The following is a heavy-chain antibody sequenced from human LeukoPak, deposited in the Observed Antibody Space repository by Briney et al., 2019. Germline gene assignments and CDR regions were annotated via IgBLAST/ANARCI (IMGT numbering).Heavy chain of an antibody. Sequence: ASVKVSCKASGYTFPGYYIHWVRQAPGQGLKWMGWINPNSGGTTYAQQFQGRVTMTRDTSISTVYMEQTRLGSDDTAVYYCARDSGSSSWEFDYWGQGTPVTVSS. CDR1: GYTFPGYY. V-gene: IGHV1-2*02. CDR2: INPNSGGT. J-gene: IGHJ4*02. CDR3: ARDSGSSSWEFDY. D-gene: IGHD6-13*01.